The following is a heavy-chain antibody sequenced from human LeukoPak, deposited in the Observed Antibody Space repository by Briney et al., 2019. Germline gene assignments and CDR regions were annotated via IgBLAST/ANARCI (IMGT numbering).Heavy chain of an antibody. D-gene: IGHD3-10*01. CDR3: VRVGGRSSIGGDC. V-gene: IGHV3-74*01. J-gene: IGHJ4*02. CDR2: IKSDGSDS. CDR1: GFTFSTYW. Sequence: GGSLRLSCAASGFTFSTYWMHWVRQAPGTGLVWVSRIKSDGSDSNYADCVKGRFTISRDNAKNTLYLQMNSLRAEDTAVYHCVRVGGRSSIGGDCWGQGTLVTVSS.